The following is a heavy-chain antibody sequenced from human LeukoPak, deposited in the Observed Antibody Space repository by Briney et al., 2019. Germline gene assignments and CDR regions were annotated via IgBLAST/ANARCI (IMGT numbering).Heavy chain of an antibody. Sequence: PSETLSLTCTVSGGSISSYYWSWIRQPAGKGLEWIGRIYTSGSTNYNPSLKSRVTISVDTSKNQFSLKLSSVTAADTAVYYCAREWVATNYYYYMDVWGKGTTVTISS. CDR1: GGSISSYY. CDR3: AREWVATNYYYYMDV. CDR2: IYTSGST. J-gene: IGHJ6*03. D-gene: IGHD2-15*01. V-gene: IGHV4-4*07.